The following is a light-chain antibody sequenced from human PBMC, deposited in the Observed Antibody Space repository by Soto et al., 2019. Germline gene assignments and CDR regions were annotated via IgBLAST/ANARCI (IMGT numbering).Light chain of an antibody. CDR3: QQYFTSPIT. J-gene: IGKJ5*01. CDR1: QSLNSR. CDR2: GAS. Sequence: EIVLTQSPGTLALSRGERATLSCRASQSLNSRLAWYQHKPGQAPRLLISGASNRASGIPARFSAWGSGTDFTLTISRVDPADFAFYYCQQYFTSPITFGQGTRLEIK. V-gene: IGKV3-20*01.